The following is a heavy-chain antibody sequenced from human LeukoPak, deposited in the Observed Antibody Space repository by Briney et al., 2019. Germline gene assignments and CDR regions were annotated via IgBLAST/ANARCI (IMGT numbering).Heavy chain of an antibody. Sequence: GGSLRLSCAASGFTFSSYEMNWVRQAPGKGLEWVSYISSSGSTIYYADSVKGRFTISRDNAKNSLYLQMNSLRAEDTAVYYCATSSTCYYNWFDPWGQGTLVTVSS. J-gene: IGHJ5*02. CDR2: ISSSGSTI. D-gene: IGHD2-2*01. CDR1: GFTFSSYE. CDR3: ATSSTCYYNWFDP. V-gene: IGHV3-48*03.